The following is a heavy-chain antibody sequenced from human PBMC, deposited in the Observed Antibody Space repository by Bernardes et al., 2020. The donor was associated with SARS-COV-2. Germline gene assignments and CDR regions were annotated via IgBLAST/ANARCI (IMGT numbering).Heavy chain of an antibody. CDR1: GFPFSSYA. Sequence: GGSLRLSCAASGFPFSSYAMGWVRQSPGKGLDWDSTISGSGSRTYYADSVKGRFTISRDNSKNTLILQMNSLRVDDTATYYCAIPGGDWGQGTLVTVSS. J-gene: IGHJ4*02. D-gene: IGHD3-16*01. CDR3: AIPGGD. CDR2: ISGSGSRT. V-gene: IGHV3-23*01.